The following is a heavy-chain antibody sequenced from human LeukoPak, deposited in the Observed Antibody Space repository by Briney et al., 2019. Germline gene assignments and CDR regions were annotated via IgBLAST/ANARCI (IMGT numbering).Heavy chain of an antibody. V-gene: IGHV1-2*04. D-gene: IGHD6-19*01. CDR2: INPNSGGT. CDR1: GYTFTGYY. Sequence: AAVKVSCMASGYTFTGYYMHSVRQAPGQGVEWMGWINPNSGGTNYAQKFQGWVTMTRETSISTAYMELSRLRSDDTAVYYCAREVTVAGPDAFDIWGQGKMVTVSS. J-gene: IGHJ3*02. CDR3: AREVTVAGPDAFDI.